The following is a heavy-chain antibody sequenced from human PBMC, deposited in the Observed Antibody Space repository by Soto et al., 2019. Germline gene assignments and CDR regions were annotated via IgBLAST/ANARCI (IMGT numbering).Heavy chain of an antibody. CDR1: GFTFRNYD. CDR3: ARTDRDFYGLDV. Sequence: EVQLVESGGGLVQPGGSLRISCEASGFTFRNYDMHWVRQGTGKGLEWVSGSSAAGDRDYADSVEGRLTISRENAQNSFFLQMNSLRVGDTAVYYCARTDRDFYGLDVWGQGTTVIVSS. V-gene: IGHV3-13*05. J-gene: IGHJ6*02. CDR2: SSAAGDR.